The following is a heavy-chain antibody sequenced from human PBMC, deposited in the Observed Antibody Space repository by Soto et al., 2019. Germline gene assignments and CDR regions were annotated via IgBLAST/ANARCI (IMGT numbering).Heavy chain of an antibody. CDR1: GFTFSSYA. CDR2: ISGSGGST. D-gene: IGHD6-13*01. V-gene: IGHV3-23*01. Sequence: PGGSLRLSCAASGFTFSSYAMSWVRQAPGKGLEWVSAISGSGGSTYYADSVKGRFTISRDNSKNTLYLQMNSLRAEDTAVYYCAKNTQDPLVPWPYYFDYWGQGTLVTVSS. CDR3: AKNTQDPLVPWPYYFDY. J-gene: IGHJ4*02.